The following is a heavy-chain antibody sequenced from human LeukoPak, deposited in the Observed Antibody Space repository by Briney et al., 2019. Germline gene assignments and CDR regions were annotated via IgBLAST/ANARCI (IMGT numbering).Heavy chain of an antibody. J-gene: IGHJ4*02. Sequence: GRSLRLSCAASGFTFSSYGMHWVRQAPGKGLEWVAVIWYDGSNKYYADSVKGRFTISRDNAKNSLYLQMNSLRAEDTAVYYCARAGSTVTHWGQGTLVTVSS. D-gene: IGHD3-10*01. CDR2: IWYDGSNK. V-gene: IGHV3-33*01. CDR1: GFTFSSYG. CDR3: ARAGSTVTH.